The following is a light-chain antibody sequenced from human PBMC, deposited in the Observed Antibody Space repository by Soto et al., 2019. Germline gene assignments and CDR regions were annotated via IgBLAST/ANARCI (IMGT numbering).Light chain of an antibody. CDR1: QSVSSN. CDR3: QQYIHWPPLT. J-gene: IGKJ4*01. Sequence: EIVMTQSPATLSVSPGERATLSCRASQSVSSNLAWYQQKPGQAPRLLIYGASTRATGIPARFSGSGSGTEFTLTISSLQSEDFAVYYCQQYIHWPPLTFGGGTKVEIK. V-gene: IGKV3-15*01. CDR2: GAS.